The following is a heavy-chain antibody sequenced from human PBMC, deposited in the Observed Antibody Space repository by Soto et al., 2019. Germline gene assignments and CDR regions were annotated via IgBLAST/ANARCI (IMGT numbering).Heavy chain of an antibody. V-gene: IGHV1-18*01. J-gene: IGHJ5*02. Sequence: QVQLVQSGAEVRKPGASVKVSCKASGYTFTSYGISWVRQAPGQGLEWMGWISAYNGNTNYAQKLQGRVTMTTDTSTCTAYMGLRSLRSDDTAVYYCARTGPRIQVWPGGHWFDHWGQGTLVTVAS. CDR3: ARTGPRIQVWPGGHWFDH. D-gene: IGHD5-18*01. CDR2: ISAYNGNT. CDR1: GYTFTSYG.